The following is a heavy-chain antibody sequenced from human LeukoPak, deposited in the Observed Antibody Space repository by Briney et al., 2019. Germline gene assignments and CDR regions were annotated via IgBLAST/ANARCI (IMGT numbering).Heavy chain of an antibody. CDR2: IRGSGET. CDR3: ARASWVSSTDAVR. CDR1: GVGLGRFA. Sequence: GGSLRLCCGAAGVGLGRFAMIGVRQGAARGLQWVSSIRGSGETFYADSVKGRFTLSSDSSRNTVYFQLNDLRVEDTAIYYCARASWVSSTDAVRWGQGTLVTVSS. J-gene: IGHJ4*02. D-gene: IGHD3-16*01. V-gene: IGHV3-23*01.